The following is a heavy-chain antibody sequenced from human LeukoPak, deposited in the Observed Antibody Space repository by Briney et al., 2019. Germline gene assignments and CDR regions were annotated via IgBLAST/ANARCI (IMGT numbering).Heavy chain of an antibody. CDR3: ATPSFFGVVIPAFHF. CDR2: FDPEDGET. V-gene: IGHV1-24*01. D-gene: IGHD3-3*01. J-gene: IGHJ3*01. CDR1: GYTLTELP. Sequence: ASVKVSCKVSGYTLTELPIHWVRQAPGKGLQWMGGFDPEDGETIYAQKFQGRVIMTEDTSTDTAYMELSSLTDEDTAVYYCATPSFFGVVIPAFHFWGQGTKVTVSS.